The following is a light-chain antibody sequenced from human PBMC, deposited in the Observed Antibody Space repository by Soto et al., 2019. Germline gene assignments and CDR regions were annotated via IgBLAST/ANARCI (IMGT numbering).Light chain of an antibody. CDR2: AAS. CDR1: QSINNY. CDR3: QESYNTPRR. Sequence: RCTMSFRASQSINNYLHWFQQKPGKAPKLLIYAASTLQGGVPSRFSGSGSGTDFTLTICSLHPEDFATYFCQESYNTPRRFGEGAKVDIK. J-gene: IGKJ1*01. V-gene: IGKV1-39*01.